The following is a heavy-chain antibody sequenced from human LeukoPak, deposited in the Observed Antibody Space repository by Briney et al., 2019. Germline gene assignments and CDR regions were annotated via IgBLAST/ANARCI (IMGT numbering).Heavy chain of an antibody. V-gene: IGHV1-8*01. CDR2: MNPNSGNT. D-gene: IGHD2-2*01. CDR1: GYTFTSYD. CDR3: ARAGYCSSTSCYWNWFDP. Sequence: ASVTVSCKASGYTFTSYDINWVRQATGQGLEWMGWMNPNSGNTGYAQKFQGRVTMTRNTSISTAYMELSSLRSEDTAVYYCARAGYCSSTSCYWNWFDPWGQGTLVTVSS. J-gene: IGHJ5*02.